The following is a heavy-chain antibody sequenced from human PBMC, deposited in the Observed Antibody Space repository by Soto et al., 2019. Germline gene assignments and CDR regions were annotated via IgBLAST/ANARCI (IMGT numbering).Heavy chain of an antibody. D-gene: IGHD3-10*01. CDR2: IYHSGST. CDR3: ARVGSGSAWFDP. J-gene: IGHJ5*02. V-gene: IGHV4-30-2*01. Sequence: LSLTCAVSGGSISSGGYSLSWIRQPPGKGLEWIGYIYHSGSTYYNPSLKSRVTISVDRSKNQFSLKLSSVTAADTAVYYCARVGSGSAWFDPWGQGTLVTV. CDR1: GGSISSGGYS.